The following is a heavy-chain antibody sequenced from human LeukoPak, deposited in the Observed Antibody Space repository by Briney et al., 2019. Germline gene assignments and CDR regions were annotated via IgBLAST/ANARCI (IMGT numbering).Heavy chain of an antibody. D-gene: IGHD6-13*01. J-gene: IGHJ4*02. Sequence: GGSLRLSCAASGFTFSSYAMHWVRQAPGKGLEYVSAISSNGGSTYYANSVKGRFTISRDNSKNTLYLQMNSLRAEDTAVYYCAKDQQQLDYYFDYWGQGTLVTVSS. CDR3: AKDQQQLDYYFDY. CDR2: ISSNGGST. V-gene: IGHV3-64*01. CDR1: GFTFSSYA.